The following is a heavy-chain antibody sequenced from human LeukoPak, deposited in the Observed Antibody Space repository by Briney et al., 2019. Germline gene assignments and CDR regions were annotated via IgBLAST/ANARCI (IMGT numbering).Heavy chain of an antibody. CDR2: IYHSGST. V-gene: IGHV4-39*07. Sequence: SETLSLTCTVSGGSISSSSYYWGWIRQPPGKGLEWIGSIYHSGSTYYNPSLKSRVTISVDTSKNQFSLKLSSVTAADTAVYYCARDTPGYYYDSSGEFDYWGQGTLVTVSS. CDR1: GGSISSSSYY. CDR3: ARDTPGYYYDSSGEFDY. D-gene: IGHD3-22*01. J-gene: IGHJ4*02.